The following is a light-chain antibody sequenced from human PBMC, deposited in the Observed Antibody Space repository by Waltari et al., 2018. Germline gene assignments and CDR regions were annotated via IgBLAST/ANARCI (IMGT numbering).Light chain of an antibody. Sequence: IVWTQSPGTLSLSPGERATLSCRASQSVSIYLAWYQQKPGQAPRLLIYPTSTMSTGIPDRFSGSGSGPDFSLTISRLEPEDVAVYYCQQYKNLPVSFGQGTRVEIK. V-gene: IGKV3-20*01. CDR2: PTS. CDR1: QSVSIY. CDR3: QQYKNLPVS. J-gene: IGKJ1*01.